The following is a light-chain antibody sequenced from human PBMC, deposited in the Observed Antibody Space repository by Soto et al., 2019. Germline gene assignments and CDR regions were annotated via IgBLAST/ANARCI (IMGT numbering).Light chain of an antibody. J-gene: IGKJ3*01. CDR3: QQYGSSTRT. Sequence: ENVLTQSPGSLSLSPGDRATLSCRASQSINRSYLAWYQQRRGQAPRLLMYGTSSRATDIPDRFSGSGSGTDFTLTISRLQNEDFAVYYCQQYGSSTRTFGPGTKVDIK. CDR2: GTS. CDR1: QSINRSY. V-gene: IGKV3-20*01.